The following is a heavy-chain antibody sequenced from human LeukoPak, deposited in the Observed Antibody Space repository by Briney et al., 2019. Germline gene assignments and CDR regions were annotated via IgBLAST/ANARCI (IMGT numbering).Heavy chain of an antibody. D-gene: IGHD6-13*01. CDR3: ARDTSAATQNWFDP. CDR2: IYTSGST. V-gene: IGHV4-4*07. CDR1: GGSISSYY. J-gene: IGHJ5*02. Sequence: SETLSLTCTVSGGSISSYYWSWIRQPAGKGLEWIGRIYTSGSTNYNPSLKSRVTMSVDTSKSQFSLKLSSVTAADTAVYYCARDTSAATQNWFDPWGQGTLVTVSS.